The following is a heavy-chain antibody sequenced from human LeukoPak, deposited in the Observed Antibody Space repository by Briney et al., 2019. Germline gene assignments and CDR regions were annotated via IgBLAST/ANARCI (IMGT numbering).Heavy chain of an antibody. V-gene: IGHV4-31*11. CDR2: IYYSGKT. CDR3: ARVDYYYDSSGYFP. CDR1: GGSFSGYY. J-gene: IGHJ5*02. D-gene: IGHD3-22*01. Sequence: PSETLSLTCAVYGGSFSGYYWSWIRQYPGKGLEWIGYIYYSGKTYYNPSLESRVTISVDTSKNQFSLKLTSVTAADTAVYYCARVDYYYDSSGYFPWGQGTLVTVSS.